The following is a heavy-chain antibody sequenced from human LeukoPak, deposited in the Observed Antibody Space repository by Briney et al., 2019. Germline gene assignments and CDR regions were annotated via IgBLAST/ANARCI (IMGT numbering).Heavy chain of an antibody. CDR3: ASGPDCSSTSCLGYYYYYMDV. D-gene: IGHD2-2*01. J-gene: IGHJ6*03. CDR2: IYTSGST. CDR1: GGSISSYY. V-gene: IGHV4-4*07. Sequence: PSETLSLTCTVSGGSISSYYWSWIRHPAGKGLEWIGRIYTSGSTNYNPSLKSRVTMSVDTSKNQFSLKLSSVTAADTAVYYCASGPDCSSTSCLGYYYYYMDVWGKGTTVTVSS.